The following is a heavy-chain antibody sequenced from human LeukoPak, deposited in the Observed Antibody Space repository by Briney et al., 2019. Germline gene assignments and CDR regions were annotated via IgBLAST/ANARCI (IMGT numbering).Heavy chain of an antibody. CDR1: GFPFSSYW. Sequence: GTSLRLSCAASGFPFSSYWMTWVRQAPGKGLEWVANIKQDGSKKSYVDSVKGRFTISRDNAKNSLYLQMNSLRAEDTAIYYCTRVGYIDEGIDYWGQGTLVTVSS. J-gene: IGHJ4*02. D-gene: IGHD5-24*01. CDR2: IKQDGSKK. CDR3: TRVGYIDEGIDY. V-gene: IGHV3-7*04.